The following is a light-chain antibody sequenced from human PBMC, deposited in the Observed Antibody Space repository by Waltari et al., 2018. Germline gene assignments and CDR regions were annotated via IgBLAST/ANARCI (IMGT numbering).Light chain of an antibody. CDR1: QTIDTW. Sequence: DIQMTQSPSTLSASVGDSVTITCRASQTIDTWVAWYQQKPGKAPQLLSYRASTLQSGVPSRFSGGGYGTEFTLTISGLHPDDFATYYCQQCNGSPWTFGQGTKVEIK. V-gene: IGKV1-5*03. CDR2: RAS. CDR3: QQCNGSPWT. J-gene: IGKJ1*01.